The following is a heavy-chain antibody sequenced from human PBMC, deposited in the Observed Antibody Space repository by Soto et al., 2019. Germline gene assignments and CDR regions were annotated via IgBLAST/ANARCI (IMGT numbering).Heavy chain of an antibody. CDR1: GFTFSNAW. CDR2: IKSKTDGGTT. Sequence: GGSLRLSCAASGFTFSNAWMSWVRQAPGKGLEWVGRIKSKTDGGTTDYAAPVKGRFTISRDDSKNTLYLQMNSLKTEDTAVYYCTTPMYHSHSSGYYHRIDYWGQGTLVTVSS. D-gene: IGHD3-22*01. J-gene: IGHJ4*02. CDR3: TTPMYHSHSSGYYHRIDY. V-gene: IGHV3-15*01.